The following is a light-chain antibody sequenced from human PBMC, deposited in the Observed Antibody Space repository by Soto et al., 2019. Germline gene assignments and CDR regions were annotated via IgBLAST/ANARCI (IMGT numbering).Light chain of an antibody. CDR1: SSNIGGTNY. V-gene: IGLV1-47*02. CDR3: GTWDSSLSAVV. Sequence: QSVLTQPPSASGTPGQRVFISCSGSSSNIGGTNYAYWYQQLPGAAPKLLMHSNNLRPSGVPERISGSKSGTSASLAISGLRSEDEAVYYCGTWDSSLSAVVFGGGTKVTVL. J-gene: IGLJ2*01. CDR2: SNN.